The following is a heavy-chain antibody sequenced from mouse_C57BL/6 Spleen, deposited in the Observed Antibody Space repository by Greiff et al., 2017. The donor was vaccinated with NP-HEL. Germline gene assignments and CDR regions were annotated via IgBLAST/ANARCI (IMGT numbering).Heavy chain of an antibody. Sequence: VQLQQSGPELVKPGASVKISCKASGYTFTDYYMNWVKQSHGKSLEWIGDINPNNGGTSYNQKFKGKATLTVDKSSSTAYMELRSLTSEDSAVYYCARDSNDYFDYWGQGTTLTVSS. CDR1: GYTFTDYY. D-gene: IGHD2-5*01. J-gene: IGHJ2*01. V-gene: IGHV1-26*01. CDR2: INPNNGGT. CDR3: ARDSNDYFDY.